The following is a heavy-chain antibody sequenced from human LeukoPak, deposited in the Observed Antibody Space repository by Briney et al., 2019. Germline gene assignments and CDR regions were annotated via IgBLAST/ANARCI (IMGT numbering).Heavy chain of an antibody. CDR3: ARERRMCGFDY. D-gene: IGHD2-21*01. J-gene: IGHJ4*02. CDR2: IYYSGST. V-gene: IGHV4-59*01. CDR1: GGSISSYY. Sequence: SETLSLTCTVSGGSISSYYWSWIRQPPGKGLEWIGYIYYSGSTNYNPSLKSRVTISVDTSKNQFSLKLSSVTAADTAVYYCARERRMCGFDYWGQGTLVTVSS.